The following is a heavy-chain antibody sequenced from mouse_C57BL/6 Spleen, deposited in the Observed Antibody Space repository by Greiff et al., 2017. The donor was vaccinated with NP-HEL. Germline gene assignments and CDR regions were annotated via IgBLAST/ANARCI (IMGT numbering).Heavy chain of an antibody. Sequence: VKLMESGAELVRPGTSVKVSCKASGYAFTNYLIEWVKQRPGQGLEWIGVINPGSGGTNYNEKFKGKATLTADKSSSTAYMQLSSLTSEDSAVYFCARHDGSSYYWYFDVWGTGTTVTVSS. J-gene: IGHJ1*03. CDR2: INPGSGGT. D-gene: IGHD1-1*01. CDR3: ARHDGSSYYWYFDV. CDR1: GYAFTNYL. V-gene: IGHV1-54*01.